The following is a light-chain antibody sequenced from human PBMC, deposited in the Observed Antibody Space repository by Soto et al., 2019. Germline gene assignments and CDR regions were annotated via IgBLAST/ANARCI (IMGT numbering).Light chain of an antibody. CDR1: QSISPW. J-gene: IGKJ2*01. Sequence: DIQMTQSPSTLSASVGDRVTTTCRASQSISPWLAWYQQKPGKAPKILIYKASSLESGVPSRFSGSDSGTEFTLTISSLQTDDFETYYCQQDKTYSRTFGQGTKLEIK. CDR3: QQDKTYSRT. CDR2: KAS. V-gene: IGKV1-5*03.